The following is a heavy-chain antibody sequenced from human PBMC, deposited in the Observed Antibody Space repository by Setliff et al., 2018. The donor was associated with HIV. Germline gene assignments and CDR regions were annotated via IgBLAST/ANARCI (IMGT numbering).Heavy chain of an antibody. CDR1: GYSIGSGSF. Sequence: SETLSLTCAVSGYSIGSGSFWGWIRHPPGKGLEWIATIPHNGGTYYNPDPSLTGRATISLDTSKNQFSVKLNSVTAADKAVYYCARHDASSYKWNDEVIWNHDGLDVWGQGTTVTVSS. V-gene: IGHV4-38-2*01. D-gene: IGHD1-20*01. CDR3: ARHDASSYKWNDEVIWNHDGLDV. J-gene: IGHJ6*02. CDR2: IPHNGGT.